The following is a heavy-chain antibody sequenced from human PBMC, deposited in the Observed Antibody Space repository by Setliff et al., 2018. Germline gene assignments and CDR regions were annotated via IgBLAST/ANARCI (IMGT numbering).Heavy chain of an antibody. Sequence: SETLSLTSTVSGYSISSGYYWGWIRQPTGKGLEWLGSFFHTGNTYYNPSLEGRVTISVDTSNNQFSLKLSSVTAADTAVYYCARHLWGRYMAESSDYFDYWGQGSLVTVSS. V-gene: IGHV4-38-2*02. CDR2: FFHTGNT. CDR1: GYSISSGYY. D-gene: IGHD3-3*02. CDR3: ARHLWGRYMAESSDYFDY. J-gene: IGHJ4*02.